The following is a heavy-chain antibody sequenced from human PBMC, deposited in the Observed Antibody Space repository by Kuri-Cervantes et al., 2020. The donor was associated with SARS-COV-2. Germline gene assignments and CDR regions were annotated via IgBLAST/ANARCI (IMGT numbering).Heavy chain of an antibody. CDR2: ISGSGGST. V-gene: IGHV3-23*01. CDR1: RFTFNTYA. J-gene: IGHJ4*02. Sequence: GESLKISCTASRFTFNTYAMSWVRQAPGKGLEWVSAISGSGGSTYYADSVKGRFTISRDNSKNTLYLQMNSLRAEDTAVYYCAKDRLTVAGWGLPAPLYYFDYWGQGALVTVSS. D-gene: IGHD6-19*01. CDR3: AKDRLTVAGWGLPAPLYYFDY.